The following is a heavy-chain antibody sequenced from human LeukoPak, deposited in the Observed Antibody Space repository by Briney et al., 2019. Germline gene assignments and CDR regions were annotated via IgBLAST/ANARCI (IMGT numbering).Heavy chain of an antibody. CDR1: GFTFSSYS. D-gene: IGHD6-6*01. CDR2: ISSSSSYI. CDR3: VRSSSSADAFDI. V-gene: IGHV3-21*01. J-gene: IGHJ3*02. Sequence: GGSLRLSCAASGFTFSSYSMNWVRQAPGKGLEWVSSISSSSSYIYYADSVKGRFTISRDNAENSLYLQMNSLRAEDTAVYYCVRSSSSADAFDIWGQGTMVTVSS.